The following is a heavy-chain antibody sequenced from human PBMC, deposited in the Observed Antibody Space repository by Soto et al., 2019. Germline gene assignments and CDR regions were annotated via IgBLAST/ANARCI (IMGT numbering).Heavy chain of an antibody. J-gene: IGHJ1*01. D-gene: IGHD3-22*01. CDR3: AYYYDSGDEGYFQH. V-gene: IGHV6-1*01. CDR2: TYYRSKWYN. Sequence: SQTLSLTCAISGDSVSSNSAAWNWIRQSPSRGLEWLGRTYYRSKWYNDYAVSVKSRITINPDTSKNQFSLQLNSVTPEDTAVYYCAYYYDSGDEGYFQHWGQGTLVTVSS. CDR1: GDSVSSNSAA.